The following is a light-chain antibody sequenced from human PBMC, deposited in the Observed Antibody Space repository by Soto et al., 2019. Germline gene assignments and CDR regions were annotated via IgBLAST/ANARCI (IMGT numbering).Light chain of an antibody. J-gene: IGLJ2*01. V-gene: IGLV2-14*01. CDR1: SADIGAFNY. CDR2: DVR. Sequence: QSALTQPASVSGSPGQSITISCAGTSADIGAFNYVSWYQQYPGNAPKLLIYDVRNRPSGVSTRFSASKSANTASLTISGHHADDDADYYCSSDSTRSALVFGGGTKLTVL. CDR3: SSDSTRSALV.